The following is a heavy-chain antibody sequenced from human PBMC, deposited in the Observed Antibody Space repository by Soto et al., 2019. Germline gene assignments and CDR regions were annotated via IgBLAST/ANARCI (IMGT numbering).Heavy chain of an antibody. D-gene: IGHD2-21*02. Sequence: QVQLVESGGGVVQPGRSLRLSCAASGFTFSSYAMHWVRQAPGKGLEWVAVISYDGSNKYYADSVKGRFTISRDNSKNTLYLQMNSLRAEDTAVYYCARAVSGGNSLWQEDYWVQGTLVTVSS. J-gene: IGHJ4*02. CDR2: ISYDGSNK. CDR1: GFTFSSYA. CDR3: ARAVSGGNSLWQEDY. V-gene: IGHV3-30-3*01.